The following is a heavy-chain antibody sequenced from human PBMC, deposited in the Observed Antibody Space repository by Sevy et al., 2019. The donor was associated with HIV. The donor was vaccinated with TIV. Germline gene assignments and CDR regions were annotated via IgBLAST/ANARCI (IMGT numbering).Heavy chain of an antibody. D-gene: IGHD2-8*01. CDR3: ARGGVLMVRNTYFFDY. J-gene: IGHJ4*02. CDR1: GYIFTSYY. CDR2: LNPSGGST. Sequence: ASVKVSYKASGYIFTSYYIYWVRQAPGRGLEWMGVLNPSGGSTNYAQTFQDRVTMTSDTSTSTVYMELSSLRSDDTAVYYCARGGVLMVRNTYFFDYWVQGTLVTVSS. V-gene: IGHV1-46*01.